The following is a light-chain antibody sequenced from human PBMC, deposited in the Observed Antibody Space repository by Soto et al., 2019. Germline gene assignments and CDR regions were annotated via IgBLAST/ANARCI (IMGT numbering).Light chain of an antibody. CDR3: HTGDTHLI. Sequence: QPVLTQSPSASASLGASVKLTCTLSSGHSTYAIAWHQQQPEKGPRYLMEINSDGSHNKGDGIPDRFSGSSSGTERYLTSSSLQSEDEADCYCHTGDTHLIFGGGTKLTVL. J-gene: IGLJ2*01. CDR1: SGHSTYA. CDR2: INSDGSH. V-gene: IGLV4-69*01.